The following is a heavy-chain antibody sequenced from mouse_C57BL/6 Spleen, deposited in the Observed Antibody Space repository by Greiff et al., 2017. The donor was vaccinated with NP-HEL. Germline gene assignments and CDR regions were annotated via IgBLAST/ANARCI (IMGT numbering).Heavy chain of an antibody. CDR1: GFTFSDYG. Sequence: EVHLVESGGGLVKPGGSLKLSCAASGFTFSDYGMHWVRQAPEKGLEWVAYISSGSSTIYYADTVKGRFTISRDNAKNTLFLQMTSLRSEDTAMYYCARGMDYDNPMDYWGQGTSVTVSS. D-gene: IGHD2-4*01. CDR3: ARGMDYDNPMDY. V-gene: IGHV5-17*01. J-gene: IGHJ4*01. CDR2: ISSGSSTI.